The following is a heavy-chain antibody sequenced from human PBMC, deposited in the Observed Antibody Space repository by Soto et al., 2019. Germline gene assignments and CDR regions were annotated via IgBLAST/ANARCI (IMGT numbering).Heavy chain of an antibody. D-gene: IGHD3-9*01. CDR3: ARDICDILTGSLTYYVDY. V-gene: IGHV4-39*07. Sequence: SETLSLTCTVSGGSISSSSYYWGWIRQPPGKGLEWIGSIYYSGSTYYNPSIKRRVTISVDTSKNQFSLKLRSGTAANTAVYYWARDICDILTGSLTYYVDYWGQGTLVTVSS. CDR1: GGSISSSSYY. CDR2: IYYSGST. J-gene: IGHJ4*02.